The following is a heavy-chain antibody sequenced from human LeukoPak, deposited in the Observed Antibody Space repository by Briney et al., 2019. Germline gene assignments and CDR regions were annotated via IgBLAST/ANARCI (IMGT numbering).Heavy chain of an antibody. V-gene: IGHV3-64D*06. J-gene: IGHJ4*02. CDR1: GFTFSSYA. CDR3: VKGLRYYDSSDTFDY. D-gene: IGHD3-22*01. CDR2: ISSNGDST. Sequence: PGRSLRLSCSASGFTFSSYAMHWVRQAPGKGLEYVSAISSNGDSTYYADSVKGRFNISRDNSKNTLYLQMSSLRAEDTAVYYCVKGLRYYDSSDTFDYWGQGTLVTVSS.